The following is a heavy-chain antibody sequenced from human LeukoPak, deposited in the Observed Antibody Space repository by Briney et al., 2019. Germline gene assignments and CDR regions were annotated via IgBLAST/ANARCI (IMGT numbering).Heavy chain of an antibody. CDR1: GYTLTELS. V-gene: IGHV1-69*13. J-gene: IGHJ4*02. D-gene: IGHD6-19*01. CDR3: AGNLIAVAGTNDY. CDR2: VIPIFGTA. Sequence: SVKVSCKVSGYTLTELSMHWVRQAPGQGLEWMGGVIPIFGTANYAQKFQGRVTITADESTSTAYMELSSLRSEDTAVYYCAGNLIAVAGTNDYWGQGTLVTVSS.